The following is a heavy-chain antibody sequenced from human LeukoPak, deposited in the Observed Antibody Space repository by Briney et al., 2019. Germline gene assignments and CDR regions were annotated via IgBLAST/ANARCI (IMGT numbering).Heavy chain of an antibody. D-gene: IGHD5-12*01. V-gene: IGHV4-34*01. Sequence: SETLSLTCAVYGGSFSGYYWSWIRQPPGKGLEWIGEINHSGSTNYNPSLKSRVTISVDTSKNQFSLKLSSVTAADTTVYYCARAGYANWFDPWGQGTLVTVSS. CDR3: ARAGYANWFDP. J-gene: IGHJ5*02. CDR1: GGSFSGYY. CDR2: INHSGST.